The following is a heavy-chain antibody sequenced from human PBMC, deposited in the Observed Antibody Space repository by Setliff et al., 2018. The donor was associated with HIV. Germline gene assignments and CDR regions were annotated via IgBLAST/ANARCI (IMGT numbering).Heavy chain of an antibody. D-gene: IGHD6-13*01. Sequence: PSETLSLTCAVYGGSFSGYYWSWIRQSPGKGLEWIGQINHGGSTNYSPSLKSRVTMSIGTSKNQFSLRLSSVTAADTAVYYCASDYSSRHDAFDIWGQGTVVTVSS. J-gene: IGHJ3*02. CDR1: GGSFSGYY. CDR2: INHGGST. CDR3: ASDYSSRHDAFDI. V-gene: IGHV4-34*01.